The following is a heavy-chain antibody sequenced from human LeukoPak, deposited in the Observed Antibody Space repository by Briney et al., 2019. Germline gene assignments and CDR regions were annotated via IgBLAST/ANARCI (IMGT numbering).Heavy chain of an antibody. V-gene: IGHV3-23*01. CDR2: MSGNGGST. Sequence: GGSLRLSCAASGFTFRSYAMTWVRQAPGKGLEWVSAMSGNGGSTYYAASVKGRFIVSRDSSKNTLYLQINSLRAEDTAVYYCAKSRYYDSSGHAFDYWGPGTLVTVSS. J-gene: IGHJ4*02. CDR3: AKSRYYDSSGHAFDY. D-gene: IGHD3-22*01. CDR1: GFTFRSYA.